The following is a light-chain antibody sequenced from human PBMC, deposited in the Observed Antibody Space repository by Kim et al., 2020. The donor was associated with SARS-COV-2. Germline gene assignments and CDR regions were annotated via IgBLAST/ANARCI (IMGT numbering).Light chain of an antibody. CDR2: GTS. Sequence: SAGERGSLSCRASEPISSSYLAWYQQKPGQAPRLLIYGTSNRAADIPDRFSGSGSGREFTLTISRLEPEDLAVYYCHQYDTSPLTFGGGTKVDIK. J-gene: IGKJ4*01. CDR3: HQYDTSPLT. V-gene: IGKV3-20*01. CDR1: EPISSSY.